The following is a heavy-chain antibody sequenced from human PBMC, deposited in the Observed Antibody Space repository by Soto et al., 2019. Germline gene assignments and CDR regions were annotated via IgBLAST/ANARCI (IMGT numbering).Heavy chain of an antibody. CDR3: ARDGSDSYGLDV. D-gene: IGHD6-25*01. CDR1: GGSVSSYY. J-gene: IGHJ6*02. V-gene: IGHV4-4*07. CDR2: LYNSGNT. Sequence: QVQLQESGPGLVKPSETLSLTCTVSGGSVSSYYWSWVRQPAGKGLEWIGRLYNSGNTNYNPSLKSRVIMSAGTSKNQFSLKLSSVTAADTAVYYCARDGSDSYGLDVWGQGTTVTVSS.